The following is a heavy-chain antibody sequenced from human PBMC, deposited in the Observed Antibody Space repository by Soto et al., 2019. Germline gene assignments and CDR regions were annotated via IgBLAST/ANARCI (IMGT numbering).Heavy chain of an antibody. J-gene: IGHJ3*02. CDR2: INSDGSST. D-gene: IGHD3-10*01. V-gene: IGHV3-74*01. CDR1: GFTFSSYW. CDR3: ARDRSTLYGSGSYWGAHDAFDI. Sequence: PGGSLRLSCAASGFTFSSYWMHWVRQAPGKGLVWVSRINSDGSSTSYADSVKGRFTISRDNAKNTLYLQMNSLRAEDTAVYYCARDRSTLYGSGSYWGAHDAFDIWGQGTMVTVSS.